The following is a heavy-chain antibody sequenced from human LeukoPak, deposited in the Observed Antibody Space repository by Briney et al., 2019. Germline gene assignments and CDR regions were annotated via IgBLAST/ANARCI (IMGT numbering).Heavy chain of an antibody. CDR2: ISSSSSYI. CDR3: WRDSMWGGDYSSGYHLDY. D-gene: IGHD3-22*01. Sequence: GGSLRLSCAASGFTFSSYRMNWGRQAPGKRLEWVSSISSSSSYIYYADSLKGRFTISRDNAKNSQCLQMNSLIAEDTTVYYVWRDSMWGGDYSSGYHLDYWGQGTLVTVSS. J-gene: IGHJ4*02. CDR1: GFTFSSYR. V-gene: IGHV3-21*01.